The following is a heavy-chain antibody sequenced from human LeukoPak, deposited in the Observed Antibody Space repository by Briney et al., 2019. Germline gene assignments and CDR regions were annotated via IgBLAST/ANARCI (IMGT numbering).Heavy chain of an antibody. CDR3: ARTYYFGSGSYHFDY. CDR2: IYKDGST. D-gene: IGHD3-10*01. Sequence: PAETLSLTCTVSGDSISSSYWSWIRQSPGKGLEWIGRIYKDGSTIYNPSLKSRVTISIDTSRNQFSLKLTSVTAADTAVYYCARTYYFGSGSYHFDYWGQGTLVTVSS. CDR1: GDSISSSY. V-gene: IGHV4-4*08. J-gene: IGHJ4*02.